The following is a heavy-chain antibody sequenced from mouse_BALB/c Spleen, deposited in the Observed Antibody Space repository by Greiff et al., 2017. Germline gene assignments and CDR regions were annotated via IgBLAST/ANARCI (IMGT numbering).Heavy chain of an antibody. D-gene: IGHD4-1*01. J-gene: IGHJ2*01. CDR2: INPSTGYT. CDR3: ARGNWDS. CDR1: GYTFTSYW. Sequence: QVQLQQSGAELAKPGASVKMSCKASGYTFTSYWMHWVKQRPGQGLEWIGYINPSTGYTEYNQKFKDKATLTADKSSSTAYMQLSSLTSEDSAVYYCARGNWDSWGQGTTLTVSS. V-gene: IGHV1-7*01.